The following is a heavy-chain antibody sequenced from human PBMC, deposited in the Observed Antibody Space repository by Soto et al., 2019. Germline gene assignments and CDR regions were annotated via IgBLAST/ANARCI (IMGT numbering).Heavy chain of an antibody. D-gene: IGHD3-22*01. CDR3: ASSRGHYYDRSGYYYEGGY. Sequence: SVKVSCKASGGTFSSYAISWVRQAPGQGLEWMGGIIPIFGTANYAQKFQGRVTITADESTSTAYMELSSLRSEDTAVYYCASSRGHYYDRSGYYYEGGYWGQGTLVTVSS. V-gene: IGHV1-69*13. J-gene: IGHJ4*02. CDR1: GGTFSSYA. CDR2: IIPIFGTA.